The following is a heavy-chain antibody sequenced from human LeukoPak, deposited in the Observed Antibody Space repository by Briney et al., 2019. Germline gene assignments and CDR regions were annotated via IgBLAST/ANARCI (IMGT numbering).Heavy chain of an antibody. Sequence: SETLSLTCTVSGGSISSYYWSWIRQPAGKGLEWIGRIHTRGSTNYNPSPKSRVIMSVDTSMNQFSLKVTSVTAADAAVYYCARAWQWLPLDSWGQGTLVTVSS. D-gene: IGHD6-19*01. V-gene: IGHV4-4*07. CDR3: ARAWQWLPLDS. J-gene: IGHJ4*02. CDR2: IHTRGST. CDR1: GGSISSYY.